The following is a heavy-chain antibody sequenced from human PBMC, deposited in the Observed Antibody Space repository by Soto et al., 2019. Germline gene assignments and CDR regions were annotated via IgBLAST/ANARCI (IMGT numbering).Heavy chain of an antibody. D-gene: IGHD4-17*01. Sequence: GESLKISCKDSGFSFASSWIGWVRQMPGKGLEWMGVIYPGDSDTRYSPSFQGQVTISADKSISTAYLQWSSLKASDTAMYYCATDLDYRGNSATFDSRGQGTMVTVSS. V-gene: IGHV5-51*01. CDR3: ATDLDYRGNSATFDS. CDR1: GFSFASSW. CDR2: IYPGDSDT. J-gene: IGHJ3*02.